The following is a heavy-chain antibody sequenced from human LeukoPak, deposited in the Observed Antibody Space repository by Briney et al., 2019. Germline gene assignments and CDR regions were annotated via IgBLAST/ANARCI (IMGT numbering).Heavy chain of an antibody. J-gene: IGHJ6*02. D-gene: IGHD3-10*01. CDR3: AMVRGYYYHGLDV. CDR1: GFTFSSYW. V-gene: IGHV3-74*01. CDR2: INSDGSST. Sequence: PGGSLRLSCAASGFTFSSYWMLWVRQAPGKGLVWVSRINSDGSSTSYADSVKGRFTISRDNAMNTLYLQMNSLRAEDTAVYYCAMVRGYYYHGLDVWGQGTTVTVSS.